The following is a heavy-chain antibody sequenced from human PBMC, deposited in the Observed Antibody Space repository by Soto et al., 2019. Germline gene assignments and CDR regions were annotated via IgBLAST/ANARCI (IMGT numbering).Heavy chain of an antibody. CDR1: GGSISSSSYY. Sequence: PSETLSLTCTVSGGSISSSSYYWGWIRQPPGEGLEWIGSIYYSGSTYYNPSLKSRVTISVDTSKNQFSLKLSSVTAADTAVYYCATVSSGSYPVWGQGTLVTVSS. CDR3: ATVSSGSYPV. V-gene: IGHV4-39*01. CDR2: IYYSGST. J-gene: IGHJ4*02. D-gene: IGHD1-26*01.